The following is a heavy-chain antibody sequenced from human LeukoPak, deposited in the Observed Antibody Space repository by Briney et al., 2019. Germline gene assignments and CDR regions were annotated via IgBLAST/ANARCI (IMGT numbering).Heavy chain of an antibody. CDR1: GFTFSSYA. CDR3: AKAPRVRVYFDY. D-gene: IGHD1-1*01. CDR2: IRGSGGST. V-gene: IGHV3-23*01. J-gene: IGHJ4*02. Sequence: GGSLRLSCAASGFTFSSYAMSWVRQAPGKGLEWVSAIRGSGGSTYYADSVKGRFTISRDNSKNTLYLQMNSLRAEDTAVYYCAKAPRVRVYFDYWGQGTLVTVSS.